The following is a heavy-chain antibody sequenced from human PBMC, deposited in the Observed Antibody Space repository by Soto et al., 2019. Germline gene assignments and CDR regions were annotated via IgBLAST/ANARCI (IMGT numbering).Heavy chain of an antibody. CDR2: ISGSGVST. CDR3: AKDRERIAARSIDY. V-gene: IGHV3-23*01. CDR1: GFTFSSYA. D-gene: IGHD6-6*01. J-gene: IGHJ4*02. Sequence: GGSLRLSCAASGFTFSSYAMSWVRQAPGKGLEWVSGISGSGVSTYYADSVKGRFTISRDNSKSTLYLQMNSLRAEDTAVYYCAKDRERIAARSIDYWGQGTLVTVSS.